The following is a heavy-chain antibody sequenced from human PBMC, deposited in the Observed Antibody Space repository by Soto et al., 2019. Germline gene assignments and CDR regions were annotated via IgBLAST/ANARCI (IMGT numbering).Heavy chain of an antibody. CDR2: IIASADTT. J-gene: IGHJ3*02. Sequence: EEQLLESGGGLVRPGGSLRPSCAPSAFTFRSYAMSWVRQAPGKGLEWVAGIIASADTTYYADSVKGRFTISKDNSKNTLYLRMNSLRAEDTAVYYCAKVRPLRDCTSTSCLGAFDIWGQGTMVTVS. V-gene: IGHV3-23*01. D-gene: IGHD2-2*01. CDR1: AFTFRSYA. CDR3: AKVRPLRDCTSTSCLGAFDI.